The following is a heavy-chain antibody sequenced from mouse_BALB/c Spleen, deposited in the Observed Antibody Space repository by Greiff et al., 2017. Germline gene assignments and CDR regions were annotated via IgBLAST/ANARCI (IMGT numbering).Heavy chain of an antibody. CDR2: IWAGGST. V-gene: IGHV2-9*02. CDR1: GFSLTSYG. Sequence: QVQLQQSGPGLVAPSQSLSITCTVSGFSLTSYGVHWVRQPPGKGLEWLGVIWAGGSTNYNSALMSRLSISKDNSKSQVFLKMNSLQTDDTAMYYCARDQAYAPFDYWGQGTTLTVSS. D-gene: IGHD3-2*02. CDR3: ARDQAYAPFDY. J-gene: IGHJ2*01.